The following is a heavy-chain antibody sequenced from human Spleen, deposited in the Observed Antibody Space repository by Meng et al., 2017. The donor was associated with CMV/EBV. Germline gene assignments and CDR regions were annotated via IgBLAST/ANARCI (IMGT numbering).Heavy chain of an antibody. J-gene: IGHJ6*02. CDR3: AVVGATTGSQYYYYGMDV. V-gene: IGHV3-30*02. Sequence: GESLKISCAASGFTFSNYGMHWVRQAPGKGLEWVAFIRYNGNNKYYADLVKGRFTISRDNAKNSLYLQMNSLRAEDTAVYYCAVVGATTGSQYYYYGMDVWGQGTTVTVSS. CDR1: GFTFSNYG. D-gene: IGHD1-26*01. CDR2: IRYNGNNK.